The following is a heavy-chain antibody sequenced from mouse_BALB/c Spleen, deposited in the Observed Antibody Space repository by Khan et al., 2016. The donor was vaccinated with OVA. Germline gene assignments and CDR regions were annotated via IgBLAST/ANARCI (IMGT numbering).Heavy chain of an antibody. J-gene: IGHJ2*01. V-gene: IGHV5-17*02. CDR2: ISGDSSTI. CDR1: GFTFSSYG. CDR3: STSYYYGYYFDY. D-gene: IGHD1-1*01. Sequence: EVELVESGGGLVQPGGSRKLSCAASGFTFSSYGMHWVRQAPEKGLEWVAYISGDSSTIYYADTVKGRFTISRDNPKNTLFLQMTSLMSEDTAIYYCSTSYYYGYYFDYWGPGTTLTVSS.